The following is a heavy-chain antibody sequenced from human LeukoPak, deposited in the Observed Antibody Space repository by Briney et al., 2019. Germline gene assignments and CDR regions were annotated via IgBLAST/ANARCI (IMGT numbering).Heavy chain of an antibody. CDR3: AKDRSLPHPPYYDFWSGYYTFDY. Sequence: GGSLRLSCAASGFTFSSYGMHWVRQAPCKGLEWVAFIRYDGSNKYYADSVKGRFTISRDNSKNTLYLQMNSLRAEDTAVYYCAKDRSLPHPPYYDFWSGYYTFDYWGQGTLVTVSS. V-gene: IGHV3-30*02. CDR1: GFTFSSYG. D-gene: IGHD3-3*01. J-gene: IGHJ4*02. CDR2: IRYDGSNK.